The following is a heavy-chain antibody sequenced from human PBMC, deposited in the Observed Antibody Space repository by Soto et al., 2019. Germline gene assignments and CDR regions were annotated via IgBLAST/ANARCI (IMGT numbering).Heavy chain of an antibody. CDR2: ISGSGGST. Sequence: GGSLRLSCAASGFTFSSYAMSWVRQAPGKGLEWVSAISGSGGSTYYADSVEGRFTISRGNSKNTLYVQMNSLRAEDTAVYYCARELGYCSGGSCYMDGAFNFWGQGTMVTVSS. CDR1: GFTFSSYA. D-gene: IGHD2-15*01. CDR3: ARELGYCSGGSCYMDGAFNF. J-gene: IGHJ3*01. V-gene: IGHV3-23*01.